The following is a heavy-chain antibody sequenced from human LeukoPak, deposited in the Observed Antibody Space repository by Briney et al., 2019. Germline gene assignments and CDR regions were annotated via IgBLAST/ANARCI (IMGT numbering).Heavy chain of an antibody. Sequence: GGSLRLSCAASGLSFSDNYMGWLRQPPGKGLEWLSYINSDGSMTKYTASVQGRFTISRDNAKRSLFLQMNNLRANDTARYYRAKGSHGWTFDVWGQGSQVTVSS. V-gene: IGHV3-11*01. CDR1: GLSFSDNY. J-gene: IGHJ4*02. D-gene: IGHD2-2*03. CDR3: AKGSHGWTFDV. CDR2: INSDGSMT.